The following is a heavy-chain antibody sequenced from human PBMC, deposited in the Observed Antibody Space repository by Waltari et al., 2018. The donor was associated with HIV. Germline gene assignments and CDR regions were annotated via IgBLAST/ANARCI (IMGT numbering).Heavy chain of an antibody. V-gene: IGHV4-39*07. CDR1: GGSISSSSYY. D-gene: IGHD4-17*01. CDR3: ARVFYGDYVRWYNWFDP. CDR2: INYSGGT. Sequence: QLQLQESGPGLVKPSETLSLTCTVSGGSISSSSYYWGWIRQPPGKGLEWLGSINYSGGTYYNPSLKSRVTISVDTSKNQFSLKLSSVTAADTAVYYCARVFYGDYVRWYNWFDPWGQGTLVTVSS. J-gene: IGHJ5*02.